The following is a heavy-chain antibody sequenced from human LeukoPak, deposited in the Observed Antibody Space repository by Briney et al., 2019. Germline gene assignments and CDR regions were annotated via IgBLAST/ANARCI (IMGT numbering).Heavy chain of an antibody. CDR2: IGTAGDT. J-gene: IGHJ3*02. Sequence: GGSLRLSCAASGFTFSSYDMHWVRQATGKGLEWVSAIGTAGDTYYPGSVKGRFTISRENAKNSLYLQMNSLRAEDTAVYYCARPREGSSSGWSDAFDIWGQGTMVTVSS. CDR1: GFTFSSYD. CDR3: ARPREGSSSGWSDAFDI. D-gene: IGHD6-19*01. V-gene: IGHV3-13*01.